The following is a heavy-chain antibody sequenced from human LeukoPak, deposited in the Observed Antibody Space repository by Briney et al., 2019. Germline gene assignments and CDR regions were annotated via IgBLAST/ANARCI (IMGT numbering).Heavy chain of an antibody. J-gene: IGHJ5*02. CDR2: ISDDGAYT. CDR1: GFTFSPYT. Sequence: HPGGSLRLSCAASGFTFSPYTMTWARRAPGKGLEWVSIISDDGAYTYYADSVKGRFTISRDNSKNTLYLQMNSLRAEDTAVYYCAREGSVVQQLVRGFNWFDPWGQGTLVTVSS. D-gene: IGHD6-13*01. V-gene: IGHV3-23*01. CDR3: AREGSVVQQLVRGFNWFDP.